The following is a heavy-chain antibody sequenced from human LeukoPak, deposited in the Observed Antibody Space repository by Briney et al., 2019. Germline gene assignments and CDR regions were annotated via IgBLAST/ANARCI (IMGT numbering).Heavy chain of an antibody. J-gene: IGHJ5*02. CDR1: GGSISSSSYY. V-gene: IGHV4-39*07. Sequence: PSETLSLTCTVSGGSISSSSYYWGWIRQPPGKGLEWIGSIYYSGRTYYNPSLKSRVTISVDTSKNQFSLKLSSVTAADTAVYYCARDWLGQLVPRNWFDPWGQGTLVTVSS. D-gene: IGHD6-13*01. CDR2: IYYSGRT. CDR3: ARDWLGQLVPRNWFDP.